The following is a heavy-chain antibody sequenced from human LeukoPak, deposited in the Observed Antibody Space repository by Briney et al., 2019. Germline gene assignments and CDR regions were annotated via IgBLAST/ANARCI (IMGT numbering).Heavy chain of an antibody. V-gene: IGHV4-34*01. Sequence: SETLSLTCAVYGGSFSGYYWSWIRQPPGKGLEWIGEINHSGSTNYNPSLKSRVTISVDTSKNQFSQKLYSVTAADTAVYYCARVVSSSWDYYYYMDVWGKGTTVSISS. CDR1: GGSFSGYY. D-gene: IGHD6-13*01. CDR3: ARVVSSSWDYYYYMDV. CDR2: INHSGST. J-gene: IGHJ6*03.